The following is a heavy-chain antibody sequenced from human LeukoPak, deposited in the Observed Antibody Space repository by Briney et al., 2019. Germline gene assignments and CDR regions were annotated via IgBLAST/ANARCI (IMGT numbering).Heavy chain of an antibody. CDR3: ARYRGPPTYFDY. D-gene: IGHD6-25*01. CDR1: GFTYSDYS. V-gene: IGHV3-21*06. J-gene: IGHJ4*02. Sequence: GGSLRLSCAASGFTYSDYSMNWFRQAPGKGLEWVSSMSISLNYIYYADSVKGRFTISRDDAKNLLYLEMNSLRAEDTAVYYCARYRGPPTYFDYWGQGTLVTVSS. CDR2: MSISLNYI.